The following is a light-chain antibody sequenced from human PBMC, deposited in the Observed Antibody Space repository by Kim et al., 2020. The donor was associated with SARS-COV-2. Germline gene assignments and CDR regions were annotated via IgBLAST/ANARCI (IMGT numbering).Light chain of an antibody. CDR1: GVNVGNNG. J-gene: IGLJ3*02. Sequence: QTAKLSWHGKGVNVGNNGEAWLQQHLSRPPRLLSYTTNNRPSGISERFSASRSGDTASLTISGLQPEDEADYYCSSWDSSINAWVFGGGTQLTVL. CDR2: TTN. CDR3: SSWDSSINAWV. V-gene: IGLV10-54*04.